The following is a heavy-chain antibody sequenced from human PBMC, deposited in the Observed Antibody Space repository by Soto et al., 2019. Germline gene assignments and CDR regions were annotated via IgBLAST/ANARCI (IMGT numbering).Heavy chain of an antibody. CDR1: GFTFSNYW. J-gene: IGHJ4*02. CDR3: VRDLIIVVTPGDDFDY. D-gene: IGHD1-26*01. Sequence: EVQLVESGGGLVQPGGSLRLSCAPSGFTFSNYWMHWVRQAPGKGLEWVSRINEDGSVISYADSVKGRFTISRDNGKNTLHLQMNSLRVEDTAVYYCVRDLIIVVTPGDDFDYWGQGTLVTVSS. CDR2: INEDGSVI. V-gene: IGHV3-74*01.